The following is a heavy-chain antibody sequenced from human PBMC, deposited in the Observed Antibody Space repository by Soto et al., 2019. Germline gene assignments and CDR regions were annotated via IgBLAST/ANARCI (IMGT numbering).Heavy chain of an antibody. Sequence: QVTLKESGPVLVKPTETLTLTCTVSGFSLSNARMGVSWIRQPPGKALEWLAHIFSNDEKSYSTSLKSRLTISKDTSKSQVVLTMTNMDPVDTATYYCARIRGVGGWYSYYYYGMDVWGQGTTVTVSS. J-gene: IGHJ6*02. D-gene: IGHD6-19*01. V-gene: IGHV2-26*01. CDR2: IFSNDEK. CDR1: GFSLSNARMG. CDR3: ARIRGVGGWYSYYYYGMDV.